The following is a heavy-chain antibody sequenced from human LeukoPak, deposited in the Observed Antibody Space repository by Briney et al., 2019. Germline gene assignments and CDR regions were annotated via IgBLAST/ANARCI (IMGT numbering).Heavy chain of an antibody. J-gene: IGHJ5*02. Sequence: ASVKVSCKASGYTFADYYIHRVRQAPGQGLEWMGWIYPKSGGTNSAQKFQGRVTTTRDTSISTAYMELSRLKFDDTAVYYCARVSTSGYRDWLDPWGQGTLVTVSS. V-gene: IGHV1-2*02. CDR2: IYPKSGGT. CDR3: ARVSTSGYRDWLDP. CDR1: GYTFADYY. D-gene: IGHD3-9*01.